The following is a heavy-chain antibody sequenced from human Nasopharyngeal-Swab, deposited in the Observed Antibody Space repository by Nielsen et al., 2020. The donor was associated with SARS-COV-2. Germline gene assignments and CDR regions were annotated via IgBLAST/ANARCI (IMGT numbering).Heavy chain of an antibody. J-gene: IGHJ6*02. D-gene: IGHD5-12*01. V-gene: IGHV5-51*01. CDR3: VRPEGVATSFKYYSQYGMDV. Sequence: GESLKISCQGSGYSSTSYWIAWLRQMPGKGLEWMGIIYPRDSATRYSPSFQGQVTISADKSISTAYLQWSSLKASDTAMYYCVRPEGVATSFKYYSQYGMDVWGQGTMVTVPS. CDR2: IYPRDSAT. CDR1: GYSSTSYW.